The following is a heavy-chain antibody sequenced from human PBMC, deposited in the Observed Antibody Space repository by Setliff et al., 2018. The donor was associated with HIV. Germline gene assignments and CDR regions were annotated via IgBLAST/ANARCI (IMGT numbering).Heavy chain of an antibody. CDR1: GFTFSIHA. CDR2: ISGSGGNT. V-gene: IGHV3-23*01. Sequence: GGSLRLSCAAPGFTFSIHAMSWVRQAPGKGLEWVSAISGSGGNTYCADSVKGRFTVSRDNSKNTLYLQMNSLRAEDTAVYYCAKGSGKITIYYYYMDVWGKGTTVTVSS. D-gene: IGHD3-3*01. J-gene: IGHJ6*03. CDR3: AKGSGKITIYYYYMDV.